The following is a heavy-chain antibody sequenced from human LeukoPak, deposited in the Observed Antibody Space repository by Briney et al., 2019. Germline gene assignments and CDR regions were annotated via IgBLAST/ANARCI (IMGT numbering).Heavy chain of an antibody. CDR2: VTASGSTI. Sequence: GGSLRLSCAASGFTFSAHHMTWVRQAPGKGLEWVSYVTASGSTIHYADSVKGRFTISRDNSKNTLYLQMNSLGAEDTAVYYCAKDLSAAYSSTDYWGQGTLVTVSS. J-gene: IGHJ4*02. V-gene: IGHV3-11*01. D-gene: IGHD6-13*01. CDR3: AKDLSAAYSSTDY. CDR1: GFTFSAHH.